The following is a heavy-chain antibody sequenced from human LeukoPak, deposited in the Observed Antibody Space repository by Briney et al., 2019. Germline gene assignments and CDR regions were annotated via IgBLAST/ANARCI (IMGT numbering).Heavy chain of an antibody. CDR1: GDSLSGYY. V-gene: IGHV4-59*01. D-gene: IGHD3-10*01. CDR3: ARGYGSGSYNNFNQ. Sequence: SETLSLTCTVSGDSLSGYYWSWIRQPPGKGLEWIGYIHYTGSTDYNPSLSSRLTMSVATSKNQLSLKLSSVTAADTAVYYCARGYGSGSYNNFNQWGQGSLVTVSS. J-gene: IGHJ4*02. CDR2: IHYTGST.